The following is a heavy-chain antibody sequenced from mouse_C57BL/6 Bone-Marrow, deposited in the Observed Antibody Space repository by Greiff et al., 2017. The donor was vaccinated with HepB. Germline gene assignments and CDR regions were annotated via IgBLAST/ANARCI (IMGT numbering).Heavy chain of an antibody. J-gene: IGHJ4*01. Sequence: VKLVESGAELVKPGASVKMSCKASGYTFTTYPIEWMKQNHGKSLEWIGNFHPYNDDTKYNEKFKGKATLTVDKSSSTVYLELSRLTSDDSAVYYCAIYDHAMDYWGQGTSVTVSS. V-gene: IGHV1-47*01. CDR2: FHPYNDDT. CDR1: GYTFTTYP. CDR3: AIYDHAMDY. D-gene: IGHD2-12*01.